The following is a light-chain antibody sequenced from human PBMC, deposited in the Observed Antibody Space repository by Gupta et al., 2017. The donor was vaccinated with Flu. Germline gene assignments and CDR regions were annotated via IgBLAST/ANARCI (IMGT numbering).Light chain of an antibody. CDR1: SSDVGANDF. V-gene: IGLV2-11*01. CDR2: DVR. J-gene: IGLJ3*02. CDR3: CSYGGTNWV. Sequence: QSALTQPRSVSGSPGQSVTISCTGSSSDVGANDFVTWYQQHPGKVPKLLIYDVRHRPSGVPDRFSGSKSGNTASLTISGLQDEDAADYYCCSYGGTNWVFGGGTKMTVL.